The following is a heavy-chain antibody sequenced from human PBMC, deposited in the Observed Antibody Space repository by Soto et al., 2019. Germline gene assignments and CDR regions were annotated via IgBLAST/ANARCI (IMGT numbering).Heavy chain of an antibody. V-gene: IGHV4-39*01. CDR1: GGSISSSSYY. Sequence: SETLSLTCTVSGGSISSSSYYWGWIRQPPGKGLEWIGSIYYSGSTYYNPSLKSRVTISVDTSKNQFSLKLSSVTAADTAVYYCARHLPPPTLRQDYYYYYMDVWGKGTTVTVSS. J-gene: IGHJ6*03. CDR3: ARHLPPPTLRQDYYYYYMDV. CDR2: IYYSGST.